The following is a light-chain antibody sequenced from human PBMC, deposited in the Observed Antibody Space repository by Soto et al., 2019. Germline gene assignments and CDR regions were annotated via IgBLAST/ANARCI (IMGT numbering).Light chain of an antibody. CDR2: WAS. CDR3: QQYYSSPLT. V-gene: IGKV4-1*01. J-gene: IGKJ4*01. CDR1: QSVLYSSNNKNY. Sequence: DIVMTQSPDSLAVSLGERATINCKSSQSVLYSSNNKNYLAWYQQKPGQPPKLLIYWASTRESGFPDRFSGRGSGTDFTLTISSLQAEDVAFYYCQQYYSSPLTFGGGTKVEIK.